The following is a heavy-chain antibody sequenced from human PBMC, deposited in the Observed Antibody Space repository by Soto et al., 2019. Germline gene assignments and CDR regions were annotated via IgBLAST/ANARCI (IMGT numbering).Heavy chain of an antibody. CDR1: GGSISSYY. V-gene: IGHV4-59*08. CDR2: IFESGST. J-gene: IGHJ5*02. CDR3: ANSFYP. Sequence: PSETLSLTCTVSGGSISSYYWSWIRQSPGKGLEWIGYIFESGSTDYSPSLKSRVTISVDTSKNQFSLTMNSVTAADTAVYYCANSFYPWGQGTLVTVSS.